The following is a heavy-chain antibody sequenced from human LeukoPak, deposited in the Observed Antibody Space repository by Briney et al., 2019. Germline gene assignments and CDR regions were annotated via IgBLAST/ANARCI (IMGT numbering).Heavy chain of an antibody. Sequence: SETLSLTCTVSGYSITNGYNWGWIRQSPVKGLEWIANIYYSGTTYYNPSLRSRVTMSVDTSKNQFSLRLTSVTAVDTAVYYCVREWELLHTPFDLWGQGTLVTVSS. J-gene: IGHJ4*02. D-gene: IGHD1-26*01. CDR2: IYYSGTT. V-gene: IGHV4-38-2*02. CDR3: VREWELLHTPFDL. CDR1: GYSITNGYN.